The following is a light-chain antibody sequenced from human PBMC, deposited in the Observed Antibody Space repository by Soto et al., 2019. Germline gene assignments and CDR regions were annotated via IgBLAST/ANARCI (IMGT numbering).Light chain of an antibody. CDR3: QQYNSYPWT. CDR1: QSISSW. Sequence: DIQMTQSPSTLSASVGDRVTITCRASQSISSWLAWYQQKPGKAPNLLIYKASSLESGVPSRFSGSGSGTEFTLTISRLQPDDFATYHCQQYNSYPWTFGQGTKVEIK. V-gene: IGKV1-5*03. CDR2: KAS. J-gene: IGKJ1*01.